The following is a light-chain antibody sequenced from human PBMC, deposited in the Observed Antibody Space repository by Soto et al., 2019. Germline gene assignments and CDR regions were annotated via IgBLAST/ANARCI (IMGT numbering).Light chain of an antibody. CDR3: QQYNSYST. Sequence: DIQMTQSPSTLSASVGDRVTITCRASQSISNWLAWYQQKPRKAPKLLIYDASSLESGVPSRFSGSGSGTEFTLTISCLQPDDFATYYCQQYNSYSTFGQGTKVEIK. CDR1: QSISNW. J-gene: IGKJ1*01. V-gene: IGKV1-5*01. CDR2: DAS.